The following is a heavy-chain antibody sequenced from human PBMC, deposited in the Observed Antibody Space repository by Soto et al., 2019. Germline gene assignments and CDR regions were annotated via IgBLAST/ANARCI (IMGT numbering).Heavy chain of an antibody. Sequence: SGPTLVNPTQTLTLTCTFSGFSLSTSAAGVGWIRHPPGRGLEWLAVIYWNDDKHYSPSLKNRRTITNDDSKNQAVHTMTNMDPVDTATYYCVQRTYNTPNYFGYWGQGTLVTVSS. J-gene: IGHJ4*02. CDR2: IYWNDDK. D-gene: IGHD1-20*01. CDR3: VQRTYNTPNYFGY. V-gene: IGHV2-5*01. CDR1: GFSLSTSAAG.